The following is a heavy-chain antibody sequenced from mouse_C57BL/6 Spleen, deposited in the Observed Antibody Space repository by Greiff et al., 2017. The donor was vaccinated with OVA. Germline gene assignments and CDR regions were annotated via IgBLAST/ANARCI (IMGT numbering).Heavy chain of an antibody. Sequence: VQLQQPGAELVKPGASVKMPCKASGYTFTSYWITWVKQRPGQGLEWIGDIYPGSGSTNYNEKFKSKATLTVDTSSSTAYMQLSSLTSEDSAVYYCATYYYGSRYFDVWGTGTTVTVSS. CDR1: GYTFTSYW. V-gene: IGHV1-55*01. CDR3: ATYYYGSRYFDV. CDR2: IYPGSGST. D-gene: IGHD1-1*01. J-gene: IGHJ1*03.